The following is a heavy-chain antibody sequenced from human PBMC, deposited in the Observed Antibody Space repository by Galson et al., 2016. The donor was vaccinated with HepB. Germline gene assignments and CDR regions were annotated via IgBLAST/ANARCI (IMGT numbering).Heavy chain of an antibody. D-gene: IGHD6-19*01. V-gene: IGHV1-46*01. Sequence: SVKVSCKASGYPFTSYYIHWVRQAPGQGLEWMGVIRPGGGITSNALKFQGRLTMTRDTSTSTVYMELNSLRSEDTALYYCARAGREGYSSGWSLYWGRGTLVTVSS. CDR3: ARAGREGYSSGWSLY. CDR2: IRPGGGIT. J-gene: IGHJ4*02. CDR1: GYPFTSYY.